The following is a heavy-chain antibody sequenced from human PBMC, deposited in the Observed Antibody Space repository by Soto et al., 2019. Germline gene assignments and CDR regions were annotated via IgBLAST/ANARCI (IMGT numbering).Heavy chain of an antibody. J-gene: IGHJ6*02. CDR2: IKQDGSEK. CDR3: AREPGITIFGVVRNYYGMDV. V-gene: IGHV3-7*03. CDR1: GFTFSSYW. Sequence: GGSLRLSCAASGFTFSSYWMSWVRQAPGKGLEWVANIKQDGSEKYYVDSVKGRFTISRDNAKNSLYLQMNSLRAEDTAVYYCAREPGITIFGVVRNYYGMDVWGQGTTVTVYS. D-gene: IGHD3-3*01.